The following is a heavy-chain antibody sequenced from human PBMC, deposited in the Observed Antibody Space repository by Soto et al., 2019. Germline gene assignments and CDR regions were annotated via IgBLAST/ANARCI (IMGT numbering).Heavy chain of an antibody. CDR1: GFTFSSYG. CDR3: ARDGYCSGGSCYSVPVFDY. CDR2: IWYDGSNK. V-gene: IGHV3-33*01. J-gene: IGHJ4*02. D-gene: IGHD2-15*01. Sequence: QVQMVESGGGVVHPGRSLRLSCAASGFTFSSYGMHWVRQAPGKGLEWVAVIWYDGSNKYYADSVKGRFTISRDNSKNTLYLQMNSLRAEDTAVYYCARDGYCSGGSCYSVPVFDYWGQGTLVTVSS.